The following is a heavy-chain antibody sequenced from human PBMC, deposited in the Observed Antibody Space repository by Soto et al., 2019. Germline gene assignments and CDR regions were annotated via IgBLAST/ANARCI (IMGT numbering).Heavy chain of an antibody. Sequence: QITLKEAGPTLVKPTETLTLTCTFSGFSFTTTRMGVGWTRLPPGQAREWLAIIYWDGESRYNLLLSRRLTLTEDTSKNQVVLTMTNMDPKDTATYYCAHRDSTGTTTYFDSWGQGIPVTVAS. J-gene: IGHJ4*02. CDR1: GFSFTTTRMG. CDR2: IYWDGES. V-gene: IGHV2-5*02. D-gene: IGHD1-1*01. CDR3: AHRDSTGTTTYFDS.